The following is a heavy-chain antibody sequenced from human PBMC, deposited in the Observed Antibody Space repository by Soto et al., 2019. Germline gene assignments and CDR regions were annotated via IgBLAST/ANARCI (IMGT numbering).Heavy chain of an antibody. D-gene: IGHD3-10*01. Sequence: EVQLLESGGGLVQPGGSLRLSCAASGFTFSSYAMSWVRQAPGKGLEWVSAISGSGGSTYYADSVKGRFTISRDNSKNTLYLQMNSLRAEDTAVYYCAKDHGVDQPLLWFGESNPYYYGMDVWGQGTTVTVSS. CDR1: GFTFSSYA. J-gene: IGHJ6*02. V-gene: IGHV3-23*01. CDR3: AKDHGVDQPLLWFGESNPYYYGMDV. CDR2: ISGSGGST.